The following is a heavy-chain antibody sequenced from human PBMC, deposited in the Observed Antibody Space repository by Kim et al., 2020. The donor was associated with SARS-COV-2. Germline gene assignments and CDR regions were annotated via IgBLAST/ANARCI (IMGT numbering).Heavy chain of an antibody. CDR3: ARGLSTMVRGVIIRKSASDY. J-gene: IGHJ4*02. Sequence: ASVKVSCKASGYTFTSYDINWVRQATGQGLEWMGWMNPNSGNTGYAQKFQGRVTMTRNTSISTAYMELSSLRSEDTAVYYCARGLSTMVRGVIIRKSASDYLGQGTLVTVSS. V-gene: IGHV1-8*01. CDR1: GYTFTSYD. CDR2: MNPNSGNT. D-gene: IGHD3-10*01.